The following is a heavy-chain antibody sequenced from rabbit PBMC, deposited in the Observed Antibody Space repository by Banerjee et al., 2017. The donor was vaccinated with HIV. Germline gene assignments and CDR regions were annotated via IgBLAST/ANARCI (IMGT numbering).Heavy chain of an antibody. J-gene: IGHJ4*01. Sequence: QEQLEESGGDLVKPEGSLTLTCTASGFSFSSSYWICWVRQAPGKGLEWIACIYTGSGGNTYYASWAKGRFTISKTSSTTVTLQMTSLTAADTATYFCARDLAGVIGWNFNLWGQGTLVTVS. CDR3: ARDLAGVIGWNFNL. D-gene: IGHD4-1*01. CDR1: GFSFSSSYW. V-gene: IGHV1S45*01. CDR2: IYTGSGGNT.